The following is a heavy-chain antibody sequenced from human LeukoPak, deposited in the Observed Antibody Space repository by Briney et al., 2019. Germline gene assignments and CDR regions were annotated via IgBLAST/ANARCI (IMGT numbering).Heavy chain of an antibody. J-gene: IGHJ6*04. V-gene: IGHV1-46*01. CDR2: INPSGGST. CDR1: GYTFTSYY. CDR3: ARDSTMTDGMDV. D-gene: IGHD2-2*01. Sequence: ASVRVSCKASGYTFTSYYMHWVRQAPGQGLEWMGIINPSGGSTSYAQKFQGRVTMTRDTSTSTVYMELSSLRSEDTAVYYCARDSTMTDGMDVWGKGTTVTVSS.